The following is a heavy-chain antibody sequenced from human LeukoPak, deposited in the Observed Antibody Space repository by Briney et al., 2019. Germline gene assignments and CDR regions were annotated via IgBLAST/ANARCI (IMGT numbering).Heavy chain of an antibody. CDR2: INQDGNEK. J-gene: IGHJ4*02. V-gene: IGHV3-7*01. CDR3: AKSEGFIPSY. CDR1: GFAFSDYA. Sequence: GGSLRLSCTASGFAFSDYAVTWFRQAPGKGLEWVANINQDGNEKYYVDSVKGRLTISRDTAKNSLYLQMNSLRAEDTAVYYCAKSEGFIPSYWGQGTLVTLSS.